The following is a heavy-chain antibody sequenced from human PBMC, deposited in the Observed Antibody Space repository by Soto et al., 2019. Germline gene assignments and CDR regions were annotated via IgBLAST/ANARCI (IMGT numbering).Heavy chain of an antibody. Sequence: GGSLRFSCAGAGFAFRNYWMSWVCQAPGKGLEWVANIRQDGGENYYVDSVKGRFTISRDNAKNSLYLQINSLRAEDTAVYYCARDRRPGDYRGLDVWGQGTTVTVSS. J-gene: IGHJ6*02. CDR2: IRQDGGEN. CDR3: ARDRRPGDYRGLDV. V-gene: IGHV3-7*05. CDR1: GFAFRNYW. D-gene: IGHD3-16*01.